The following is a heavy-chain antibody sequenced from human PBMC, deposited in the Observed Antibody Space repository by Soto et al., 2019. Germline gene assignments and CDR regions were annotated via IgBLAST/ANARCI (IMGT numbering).Heavy chain of an antibody. Sequence: ALVKVSFKAFGFTFTSHGISWVRQAPGQGLEWMGWISAYNGNTTYAQKLQGRVTMTTDTSTSTAYMELRSLRSDDTAVYYCARLSGWSSDYWGQGTLVTVSS. CDR3: ARLSGWSSDY. D-gene: IGHD6-19*01. CDR2: ISAYNGNT. CDR1: GFTFTSHG. V-gene: IGHV1-18*01. J-gene: IGHJ4*02.